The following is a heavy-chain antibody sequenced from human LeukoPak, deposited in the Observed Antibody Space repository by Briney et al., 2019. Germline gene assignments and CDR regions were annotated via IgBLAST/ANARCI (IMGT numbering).Heavy chain of an antibody. Sequence: SETLSLTCTVSGGSISSYYWSWLRQPQGKGLEWIGYIYYSGSTNYNPSLKSRVTISVDTSKNQFSLKLSSVTAADTAVYYCARGVLWSSGYYVVDYWGQGTLVTVSS. D-gene: IGHD3-22*01. CDR3: ARGVLWSSGYYVVDY. CDR1: GGSISSYY. J-gene: IGHJ4*02. CDR2: IYYSGST. V-gene: IGHV4-59*01.